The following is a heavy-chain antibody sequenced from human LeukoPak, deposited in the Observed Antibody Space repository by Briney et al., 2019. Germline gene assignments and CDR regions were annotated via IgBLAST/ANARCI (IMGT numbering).Heavy chain of an antibody. CDR3: ATRGGYCTNRVCRGY. D-gene: IGHD2-8*01. CDR1: GGSFSGYY. V-gene: IGHV4-34*01. Sequence: PSETLSLTCAVYGGSFSGYYWSWIRQPPGKGLEWIGEINHSGSTNYNPSLKSRVTISVDTSKTHSSVTLSSVAAADTAVYYCATRGGYCTNRVCRGYWGQGTLVTVSS. J-gene: IGHJ4*02. CDR2: INHSGST.